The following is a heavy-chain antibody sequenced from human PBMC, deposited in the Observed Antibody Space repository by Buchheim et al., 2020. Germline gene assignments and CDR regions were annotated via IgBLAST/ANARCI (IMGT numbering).Heavy chain of an antibody. CDR1: GVSIKSDY. Sequence: QVHLQEAGPGLVKPSETLSLTCTVSGVSIKSDYWSWIRQPPGKGLEWIGYIYYSGSTNYNPSLQSRVAMPVDASKNQFSLSLSSVTAADTAVYYCARGHYDGYGYQFDYWGQGTL. V-gene: IGHV4-59*01. D-gene: IGHD3-22*01. CDR2: IYYSGST. J-gene: IGHJ4*02. CDR3: ARGHYDGYGYQFDY.